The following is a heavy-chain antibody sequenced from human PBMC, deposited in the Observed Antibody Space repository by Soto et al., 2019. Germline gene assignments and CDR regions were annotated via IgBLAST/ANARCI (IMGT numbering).Heavy chain of an antibody. V-gene: IGHV4-34*01. CDR2: INHSGST. Sequence: QVQLQQWGAGLLKPSETLSLTCAVYGGSFSGYYWSWIRQPPGKGLEWIGEINHSGSTNYNPSLKSRVTISVDTSKNQFSLKLSSVTAADTAVYYCARAGRETIVLMVYAYGYGMDVWGQGTTVTVSS. D-gene: IGHD2-8*01. CDR1: GGSFSGYY. J-gene: IGHJ6*02. CDR3: ARAGRETIVLMVYAYGYGMDV.